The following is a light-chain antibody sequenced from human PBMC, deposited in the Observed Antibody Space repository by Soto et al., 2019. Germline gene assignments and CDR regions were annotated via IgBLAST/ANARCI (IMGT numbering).Light chain of an antibody. Sequence: QSALTQPASVSGSPGQSITISCTGTSSDVGTYNLVSWYQHHPGKAPKLIIYEDTKRPSGVSYRFSGSKSGNTASLTISGLQAEDEAAYYCCSYAGIITWVFGGGTKVTVL. CDR3: CSYAGIITWV. V-gene: IGLV2-23*01. CDR1: SSDVGTYNL. J-gene: IGLJ3*02. CDR2: EDT.